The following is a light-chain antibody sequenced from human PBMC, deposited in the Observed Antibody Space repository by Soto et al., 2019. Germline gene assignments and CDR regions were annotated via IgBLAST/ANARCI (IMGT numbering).Light chain of an antibody. CDR1: QSVSSSY. J-gene: IGKJ1*01. Sequence: IVLTQSPGPLSLSPGERATLSCKLSQSVSSSYLAWYQQKPGQAPRPLIYGASSRATGIPDRFSGSGSGTDFTLTISRLEPEDFAVYYCQQYGSSPPWTFGQGTKVDIK. CDR2: GAS. CDR3: QQYGSSPPWT. V-gene: IGKV3-20*01.